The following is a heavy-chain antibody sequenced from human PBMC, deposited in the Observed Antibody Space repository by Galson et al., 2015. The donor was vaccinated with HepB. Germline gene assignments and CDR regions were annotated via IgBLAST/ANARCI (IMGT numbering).Heavy chain of an antibody. CDR1: GFIFSRCG. CDR2: IWYDGSNK. Sequence: SLRLSCAASGFIFSRCGMHWVRQAPGKGLEWVAVIWYDGSNKYYADSVKGRFTISRDNSKNTVYLQMSSLRAEDTAVYYCARDRRYSESSGTKSESHYFDYWGQGTLVTVSS. D-gene: IGHD3-22*01. CDR3: ARDRRYSESSGTKSESHYFDY. J-gene: IGHJ4*02. V-gene: IGHV3-33*01.